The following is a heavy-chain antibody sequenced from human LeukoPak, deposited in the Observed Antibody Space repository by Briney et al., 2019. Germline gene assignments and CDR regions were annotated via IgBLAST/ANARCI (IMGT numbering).Heavy chain of an antibody. V-gene: IGHV3-23*01. J-gene: IGHJ3*02. CDR1: GFTFSSYA. D-gene: IGHD3-22*01. Sequence: TGGSLRLSCAASGFTFSSYAMSWVRQAPGKGLEWVSAISGSGGSTYYADSVKGRFSISRDNAKNSLYLQMNSLRAEDTAVYYCARDHHRRLYDSQARDTFDIWGQGTTVTVSS. CDR3: ARDHHRRLYDSQARDTFDI. CDR2: ISGSGGST.